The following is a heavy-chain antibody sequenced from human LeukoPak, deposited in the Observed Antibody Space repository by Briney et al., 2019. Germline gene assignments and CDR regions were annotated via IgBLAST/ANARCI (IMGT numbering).Heavy chain of an antibody. Sequence: SETLSLTCTVSGYSISSGYYWGWIRQPPGKGLEWIGSIYHSGSTYYNPSLKSRVTISVDTSKNQFSLKLSSVTAADTAVYYCARGLWFGGDYWGRGTLVTVSS. V-gene: IGHV4-38-2*02. CDR1: GYSISSGYY. D-gene: IGHD3-10*01. J-gene: IGHJ4*02. CDR3: ARGLWFGGDY. CDR2: IYHSGST.